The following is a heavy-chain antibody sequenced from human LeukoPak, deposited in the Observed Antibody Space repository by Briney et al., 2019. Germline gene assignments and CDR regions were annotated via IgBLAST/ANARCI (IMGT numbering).Heavy chain of an antibody. CDR3: ARDRESLDAIDV. Sequence: GGSLRLSCAATGFTVSTTYMSRVRQAPGKGLEWVSIIYGGGSTFYADSVEGRFSISRDDSKNTLYLQMNSLRVEDTALYYCARDRESLDAIDVWGQGTTVTVSS. V-gene: IGHV3-66*01. J-gene: IGHJ6*02. CDR1: GFTVSTTY. D-gene: IGHD1-26*01. CDR2: IYGGGST.